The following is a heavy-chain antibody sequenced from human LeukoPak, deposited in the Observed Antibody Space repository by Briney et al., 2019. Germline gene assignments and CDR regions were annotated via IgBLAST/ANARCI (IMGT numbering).Heavy chain of an antibody. Sequence: GGSLRLSCAASGFTFSDFYMSWVRQAPGKGLEWVANINKDGSEEKYVDSVKGRFTISRDNAKTSLYLQMSSLRAVDTAVYYCARWPHCQDFWGRGTRVTVSS. CDR2: INKDGSEE. J-gene: IGHJ4*02. CDR1: GFTFSDFY. V-gene: IGHV3-7*03. CDR3: ARWPHCQDF.